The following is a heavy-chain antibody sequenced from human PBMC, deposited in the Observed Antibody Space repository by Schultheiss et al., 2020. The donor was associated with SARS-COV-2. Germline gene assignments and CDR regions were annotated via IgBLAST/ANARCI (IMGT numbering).Heavy chain of an antibody. CDR3: ASGAHSSGWYNY. CDR1: GGTFSSYA. D-gene: IGHD6-19*01. Sequence: SVKVSCKASGGTFSSYAISWVRQAPGQGLEWMGGIIPIFGTANYAQRFQGRVTMTRDTSTSTVYMELSSLRSEDTAVYYCASGAHSSGWYNYWGQGTLVTVSS. J-gene: IGHJ4*02. V-gene: IGHV1-69*05. CDR2: IIPIFGTA.